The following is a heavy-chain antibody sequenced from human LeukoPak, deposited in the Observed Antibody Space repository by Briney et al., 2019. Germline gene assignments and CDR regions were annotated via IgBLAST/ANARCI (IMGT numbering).Heavy chain of an antibody. CDR3: ARGLYYYDSSGYCGY. CDR2: INHSGST. V-gene: IGHV4-34*01. D-gene: IGHD3-22*01. J-gene: IGHJ4*02. Sequence: SETLSLTCAVYGGSFSGYYWSWIRQPPGKGLEWIGEINHSGSTNYNPSLKSRVTISVDTSKNQFSLKLSSVTAADTAVYYCARGLYYYDSSGYCGYWGQGTLVTVSS. CDR1: GGSFSGYY.